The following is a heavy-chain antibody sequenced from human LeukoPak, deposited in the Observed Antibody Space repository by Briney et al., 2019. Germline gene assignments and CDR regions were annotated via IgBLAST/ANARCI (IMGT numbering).Heavy chain of an antibody. CDR1: GGSISSSSYY. V-gene: IGHV4-39*07. CDR2: IYYSGST. D-gene: IGHD5-12*01. CDR3: AREGEGGYTSFDY. Sequence: SETLSLTCTVSGGSISSSSYYWGWIRQPPGKGLEWIGSIYYSGSTNYNPSLKSRVTISVDTSKNQFSLKLSSVTAADTAVYYCAREGEGGYTSFDYWGQGTLVTVSS. J-gene: IGHJ4*02.